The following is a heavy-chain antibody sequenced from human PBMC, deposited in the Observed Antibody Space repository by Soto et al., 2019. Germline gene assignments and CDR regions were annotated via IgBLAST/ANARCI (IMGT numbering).Heavy chain of an antibody. J-gene: IGHJ5*02. CDR2: ISSSGNTI. D-gene: IGHD3-22*01. Sequence: QVQLVESGGGVVKTSGSLRIACAASGFTFSDYYMSWVRQAPGKGLEWVSYISSSGNTIYYADSVKGRFTISRDNAKNSVYLQMNSLRAEDTALYFCAKMSSENYYDPVFSWGQGTLVTVSS. V-gene: IGHV3-11*01. CDR1: GFTFSDYY. CDR3: AKMSSENYYDPVFS.